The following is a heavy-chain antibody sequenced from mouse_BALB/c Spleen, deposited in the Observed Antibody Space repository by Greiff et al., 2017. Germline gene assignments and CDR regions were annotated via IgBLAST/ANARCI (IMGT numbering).Heavy chain of an antibody. J-gene: IGHJ4*01. CDR1: GFTFSSYG. CDR3: ARDYYRSYAMDY. Sequence: EVQGVESGGDLVKPGGSLKLSCAASGFTFSSYGMSWVRQTPDKRLEWVATISSGGSYTYYPDSVKGRFTISRDNAKNTLYLQMSSLKSEDTAMYYCARDYYRSYAMDYWGQGTSVTVSS. CDR2: ISSGGSYT. V-gene: IGHV5-6*01. D-gene: IGHD2-14*01.